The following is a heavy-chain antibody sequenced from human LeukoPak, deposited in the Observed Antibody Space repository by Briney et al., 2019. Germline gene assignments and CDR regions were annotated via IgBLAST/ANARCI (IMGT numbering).Heavy chain of an antibody. Sequence: PGGPLRLSCAASGFTFSSYSMNWVRQAPGKGLEWVSSISSSSSYIYYADSVKGRFTISRDNAKNSLYLQMNSLRAEDTAVYYCARDRYDFWSGFDYWGQGTLVTVSS. D-gene: IGHD3-3*01. CDR1: GFTFSSYS. CDR3: ARDRYDFWSGFDY. J-gene: IGHJ4*02. V-gene: IGHV3-21*01. CDR2: ISSSSSYI.